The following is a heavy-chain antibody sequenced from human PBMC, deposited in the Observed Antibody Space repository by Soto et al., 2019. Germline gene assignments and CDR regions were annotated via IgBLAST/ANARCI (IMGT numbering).Heavy chain of an antibody. J-gene: IGHJ5*02. D-gene: IGHD2-2*01. CDR3: ARVPDR. V-gene: IGHV4-30-2*01. CDR1: GGSLSSGGYS. Sequence: SETLSVTCSVSGGSLSSGGYSWSWIRQPPGKGLEWIGYIYHSGSTYYNPSLKSRVTISLDRSKNQFSVKLSSVTAADTAVYYCARVPDRWGQATLVTVSS. CDR2: IYHSGST.